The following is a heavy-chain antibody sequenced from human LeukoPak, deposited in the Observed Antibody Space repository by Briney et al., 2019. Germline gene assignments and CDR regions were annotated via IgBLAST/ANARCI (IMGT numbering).Heavy chain of an antibody. J-gene: IGHJ3*01. CDR3: ARLVGATTTHN. V-gene: IGHV4-34*01. Sequence: GSLRLSCAASGFTFSSYWMSWVRQPPGKGLEWIGEINHSGSTNYNPSLKSRVTISVDTSKNQFSLKLSSVTAADTAVYYCARLVGATTTHNWGQGTMVTVSS. D-gene: IGHD1-26*01. CDR1: GFTFSSYW. CDR2: INHSGST.